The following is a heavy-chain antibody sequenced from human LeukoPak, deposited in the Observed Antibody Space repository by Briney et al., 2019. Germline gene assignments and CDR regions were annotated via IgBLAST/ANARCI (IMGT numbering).Heavy chain of an antibody. CDR3: AKAASWELKYYFDY. CDR1: GFTFDDYA. Sequence: GWSLRLSCAASGFTFDDYAMHWVRQAPGKGLEWVSGISWNSGSIGYADSVKGRFTISRDNAKNSLYLQMNSLRAEDTALYYCAKAASWELKYYFDYWGQGTLVTVSS. J-gene: IGHJ4*02. V-gene: IGHV3-9*01. CDR2: ISWNSGSI. D-gene: IGHD1-26*01.